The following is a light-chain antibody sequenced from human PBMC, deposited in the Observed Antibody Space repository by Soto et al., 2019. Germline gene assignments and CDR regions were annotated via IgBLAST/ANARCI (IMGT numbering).Light chain of an antibody. CDR1: RSNSGSNT. CDR2: GDD. CDR3: ASCDDRFNGPV. V-gene: IGLV1-44*01. Sequence: QSVLTQPPSTSGTPGQRVAISGSGNRSNSGSNTVNWYQQLQGTAPKLLIYGDDQRPSGVPDRFSGSKSGTSASLAISGLHTEDGVDYSCASCDDRFNGPVFGGGTQLTVL. J-gene: IGLJ2*01.